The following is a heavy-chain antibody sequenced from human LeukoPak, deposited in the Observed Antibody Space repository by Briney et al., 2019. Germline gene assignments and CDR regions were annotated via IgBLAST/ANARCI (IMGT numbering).Heavy chain of an antibody. CDR3: ARGRSGWYEDC. D-gene: IGHD6-19*01. Sequence: GGSLRLSCAASGFTFSSYGMSWVRQAPGKVLEWVSSISGSGGSTYYADSVKGRFTISRDNAKNSLYLQMNSLRAEDTAVYYCARGRSGWYEDCWGQGTLVTVSS. CDR1: GFTFSSYG. V-gene: IGHV3-23*01. J-gene: IGHJ4*02. CDR2: ISGSGGST.